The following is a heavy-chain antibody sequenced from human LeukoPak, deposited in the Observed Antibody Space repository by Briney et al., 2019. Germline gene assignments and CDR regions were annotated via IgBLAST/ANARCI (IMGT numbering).Heavy chain of an antibody. CDR1: GGSIRSDY. Sequence: SETLSLTCTVSGGSIRSDYWGWIRQPPGKGLGCIGSIFYSGRTYYNPSLKSRVTISVDTSKNQFSLKLSSVTAADTAVYYCARIEYSSSIDYWGQGILVTVSS. CDR3: ARIEYSSSIDY. J-gene: IGHJ4*02. CDR2: IFYSGRT. D-gene: IGHD6-6*01. V-gene: IGHV4-39*07.